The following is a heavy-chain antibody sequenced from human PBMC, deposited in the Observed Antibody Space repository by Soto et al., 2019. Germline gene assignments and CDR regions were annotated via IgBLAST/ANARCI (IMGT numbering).Heavy chain of an antibody. J-gene: IGHJ5*02. CDR1: GFTFXXXS. Sequence: GGSLRVSCAASGFTFXXXSMNWGRXXPWKGLEWVSYISSSSSTIYYADSVKVRFTISRDNAKNSLYLQMNSLRAEDTAVYYCARHPERIAEIGWLDPWGQGTLVTVSS. CDR2: ISSSSSTI. D-gene: IGHD6-13*01. CDR3: ARHPERIAEIGWLDP. V-gene: IGHV3-48*01.